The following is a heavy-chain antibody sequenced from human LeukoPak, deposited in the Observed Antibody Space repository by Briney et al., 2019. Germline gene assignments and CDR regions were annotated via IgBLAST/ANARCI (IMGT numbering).Heavy chain of an antibody. J-gene: IGHJ6*02. CDR1: GFTFSSYA. CDR3: AKHDILTGSFYGMDV. CDR2: ISGSGSS. D-gene: IGHD3-9*01. Sequence: GGSLRLSCAASGFTFSSYAMSWVRRAPGKGLEWVSVISGSGSSYYADSVKGRFTISRDNSKNTLYLEMNSLRGEDTAEYYCAKHDILTGSFYGMDVWGQGTTVPVSS. V-gene: IGHV3-23*01.